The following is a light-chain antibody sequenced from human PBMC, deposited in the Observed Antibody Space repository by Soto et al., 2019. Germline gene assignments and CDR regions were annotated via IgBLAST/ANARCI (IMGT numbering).Light chain of an antibody. Sequence: QPVLTHPASVSGSPGQSITISCTETSSDVSANNFVSWYQQHPGKAPILMICEVSNRPSGVSNRFSGSKSGNTASLTISGLQAEDEADYYCNSYTNTGARVFGTGTKVTVL. CDR2: EVS. J-gene: IGLJ1*01. V-gene: IGLV2-14*01. CDR1: SSDVSANNF. CDR3: NSYTNTGARV.